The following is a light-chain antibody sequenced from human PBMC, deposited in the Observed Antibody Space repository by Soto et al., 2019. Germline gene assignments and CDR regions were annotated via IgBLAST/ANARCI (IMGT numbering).Light chain of an antibody. V-gene: IGKV3-20*01. CDR2: ATS. CDR1: QTNSRDD. CDR3: YQYYSSPHT. Sequence: EIVLTQSPGTLSLSPGETATLSCRTSQTNSRDDLAWYQQRPGQAPRLLVSATSRRATGIPDRFNGYGSGTDFTLTISILEPEDFGVYYCYQYYSSPHTFGPGTRVDIK. J-gene: IGKJ3*01.